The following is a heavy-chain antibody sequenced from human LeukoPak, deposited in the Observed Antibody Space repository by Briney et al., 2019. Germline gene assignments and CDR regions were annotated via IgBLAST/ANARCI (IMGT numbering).Heavy chain of an antibody. D-gene: IGHD3-22*01. CDR2: INTNTGNP. Sequence: ASVKVSCKASGYSFTSHYMHWVRQAPGQGLEWMGWINTNTGNPTYAQGFTGRFVFSLDTSVSTAYLQISSLKAEDTAVYYCARDPVQWLYPFDPWGQGTLVTVSS. CDR1: GYSFTSHY. V-gene: IGHV7-4-1*02. CDR3: ARDPVQWLYPFDP. J-gene: IGHJ5*02.